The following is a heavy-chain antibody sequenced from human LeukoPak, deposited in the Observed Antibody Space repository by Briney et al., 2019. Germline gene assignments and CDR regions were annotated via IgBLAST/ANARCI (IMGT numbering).Heavy chain of an antibody. J-gene: IGHJ4*02. D-gene: IGHD1-26*01. Sequence: GGSLRLSCSASGFTFSRYAMHWVRQAPGKGLEYVSGINDNGGRTHYGDSVKGRFSISRDNSKNTLHLQMSTLRAEDTALYYCVKDVGGSYTFDYWGQGILVTVAS. CDR1: GFTFSRYA. CDR2: INDNGGRT. V-gene: IGHV3-64D*09. CDR3: VKDVGGSYTFDY.